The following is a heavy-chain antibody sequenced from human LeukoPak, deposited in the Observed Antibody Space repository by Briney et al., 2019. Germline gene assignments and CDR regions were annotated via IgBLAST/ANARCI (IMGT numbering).Heavy chain of an antibody. CDR2: ISSSGSII. D-gene: IGHD3-16*02. V-gene: IGHV3-48*03. Sequence: PGGSLRLSCAASGFTFSSYEMNWVRQAPGKGLEWVSYISSSGSIIYYADSVKGRFTISRDNAENSLYLQMNSLRAEDTAVYYCARGDYVWGSYRYITGTFDYWGQGTLVTVSS. J-gene: IGHJ4*02. CDR1: GFTFSSYE. CDR3: ARGDYVWGSYRYITGTFDY.